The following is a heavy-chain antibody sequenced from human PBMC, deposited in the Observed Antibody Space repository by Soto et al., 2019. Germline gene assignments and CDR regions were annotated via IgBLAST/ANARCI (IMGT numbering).Heavy chain of an antibody. CDR1: GGTFSSYS. CDR2: IIPIFGTA. J-gene: IGHJ4*02. CDR3: ARDGGRHAGGIDY. Sequence: QVQLVQSGAEVKKPGSSVKVSCKASGGTFSSYSINWVRQAPGQGLEWMGEIIPIFGTADYAQKFQGRVTITADESTSTAYMELSSLRSEDTAVYYCARDGGRHAGGIDYWGQGTLVTVSS. D-gene: IGHD1-26*01. V-gene: IGHV1-69*01.